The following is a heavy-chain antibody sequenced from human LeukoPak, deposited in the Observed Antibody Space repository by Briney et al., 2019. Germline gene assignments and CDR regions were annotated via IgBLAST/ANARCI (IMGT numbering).Heavy chain of an antibody. CDR3: ARELGYDFWSGYYQLGDFDY. J-gene: IGHJ4*02. V-gene: IGHV3-66*02. Sequence: GGSLRLSCAASGFTVSSNYMNWVRQAPGKGLEWVSVIYSGGSAYYADSVKGRFTISRDNSKNTLYLQMNSLRAEDTAVYYCARELGYDFWSGYYQLGDFDYWGQGTLVTVSS. CDR2: IYSGGSA. D-gene: IGHD3-3*01. CDR1: GFTVSSNY.